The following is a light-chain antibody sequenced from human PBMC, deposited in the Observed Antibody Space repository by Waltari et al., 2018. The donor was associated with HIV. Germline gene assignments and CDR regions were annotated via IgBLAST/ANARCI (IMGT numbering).Light chain of an antibody. Sequence: QSVLTQPPSVSGAPGQRVTISCTGRSSNIGAGYDVHWYQQLPGTAPKLLIYGNPNRPSGVPDRFSGSKSGTSPSLAITGLQAEDEADYYCQSYDSSLTGSVFGGGTKLTVL. J-gene: IGLJ2*01. V-gene: IGLV1-40*01. CDR1: SSNIGAGYD. CDR3: QSYDSSLTGSV. CDR2: GNP.